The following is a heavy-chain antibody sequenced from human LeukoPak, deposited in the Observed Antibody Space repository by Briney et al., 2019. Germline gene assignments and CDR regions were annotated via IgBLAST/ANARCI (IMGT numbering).Heavy chain of an antibody. V-gene: IGHV3-7*01. D-gene: IGHD6-19*01. J-gene: IGHJ4*02. CDR3: ARDCAVAVWTFDS. Sequence: GGSLRLSCAASGFTFSSYAMSWVRQAPGKGLEWVASIKQDGSEKYYVDSVKGRFTISRDNAKNSVYLQMSSLRAEDTALYYCARDCAVAVWTFDSWGQGTLVTVSS. CDR1: GFTFSSYA. CDR2: IKQDGSEK.